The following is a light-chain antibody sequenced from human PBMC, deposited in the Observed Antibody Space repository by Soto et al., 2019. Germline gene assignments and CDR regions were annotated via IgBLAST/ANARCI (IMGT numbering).Light chain of an antibody. J-gene: IGKJ3*01. CDR3: QQRGSWPAT. Sequence: EILLTQSPAIVSLSPGERATLSCRASQSVNNFFAWYQQKPGQAPRLLIYDASYRAPGIPARFSGSGSGTDLTITISSLEAEDSAVYYCQQRGSWPATFGPGTKVDIK. CDR2: DAS. CDR1: QSVNNF. V-gene: IGKV3-11*01.